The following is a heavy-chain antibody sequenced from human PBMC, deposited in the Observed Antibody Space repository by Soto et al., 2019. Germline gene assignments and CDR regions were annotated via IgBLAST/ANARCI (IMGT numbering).Heavy chain of an antibody. D-gene: IGHD6-13*01. V-gene: IGHV4-31*03. CDR1: GGSISSGGYY. J-gene: IGHJ5*02. CDR2: IYYSGST. CDR3: ARAKKGIAAAENWFDP. Sequence: SETLSLTCTVSGGSISSGGYYWSWIRQHPGKGLEWIGYIYYSGSTYYNPSLKSRVTISVDTSKNQFSLKLSSVTAADTAVYYCARAKKGIAAAENWFDPWGQVTLVTVSS.